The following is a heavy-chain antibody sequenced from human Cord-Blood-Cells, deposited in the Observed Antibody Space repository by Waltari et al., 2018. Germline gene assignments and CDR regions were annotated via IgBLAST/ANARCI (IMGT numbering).Heavy chain of an antibody. D-gene: IGHD5-18*01. CDR2: IYYSGST. Sequence: QVQLQESGPGLVKPSQTLSLTCTVSGGSISSGGYYWSWIRQHPGKGLEWIGYIYYSGSTYYNPSLKSRVTISVDTSKNQFSLKLSSVTTADTAVYYCARDATGGYSYGLGYWGQGTLVTVSS. J-gene: IGHJ4*02. CDR1: GGSISSGGYY. CDR3: ARDATGGYSYGLGY. V-gene: IGHV4-31*03.